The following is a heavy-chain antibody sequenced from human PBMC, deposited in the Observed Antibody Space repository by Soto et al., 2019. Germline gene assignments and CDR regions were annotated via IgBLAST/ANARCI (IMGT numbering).Heavy chain of an antibody. CDR3: ARGIVVVPAAIKYYYYMDV. CDR1: GGSISSGGYY. J-gene: IGHJ6*03. Sequence: SETLSLTCTVSGGSISSGGYYWSWIRQHPGKGLEWIGYIYYSGSTYYNPSLKSRVTISVDTSKNQFSLKLSSVTAADTAVYYCARGIVVVPAAIKYYYYMDVWGKGTTVTVSS. V-gene: IGHV4-31*03. D-gene: IGHD2-2*01. CDR2: IYYSGST.